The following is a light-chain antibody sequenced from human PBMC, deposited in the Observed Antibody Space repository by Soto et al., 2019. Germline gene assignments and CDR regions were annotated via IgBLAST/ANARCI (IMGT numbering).Light chain of an antibody. CDR2: GAS. CDR1: QRVYSN. CDR3: QQYHFWPPWT. J-gene: IGKJ1*01. Sequence: EILMTQSPDTLSVSPGESATLSCRASQRVYSNLAWYQQRPGQAPRLLIYGASTRATGVPARFSGRGSGTEFTLTISSLQSEDFAVYFCQQYHFWPPWTFGQGTKVDIK. V-gene: IGKV3-15*01.